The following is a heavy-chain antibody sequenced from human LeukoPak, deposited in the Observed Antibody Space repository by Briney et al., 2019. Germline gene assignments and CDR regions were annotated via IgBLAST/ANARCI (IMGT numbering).Heavy chain of an antibody. CDR3: TGPDSYLDF. D-gene: IGHD2-21*02. V-gene: IGHV3-73*01. CDR1: GFTFSGSA. Sequence: GGSLKLSCAASGFTFSGSAMHWVRQASGKGLEWVGRIRSKANSHATAYAASVKGRFTISRDDSKNTAYLQVNSLKTEDTAVYYCTGPDSYLDFWGQGTLVTVSS. J-gene: IGHJ4*02. CDR2: IRSKANSHAT.